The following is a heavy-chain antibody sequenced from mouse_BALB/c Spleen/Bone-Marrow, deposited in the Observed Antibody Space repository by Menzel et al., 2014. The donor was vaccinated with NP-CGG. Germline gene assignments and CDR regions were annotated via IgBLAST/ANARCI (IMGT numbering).Heavy chain of an antibody. J-gene: IGHJ4*01. D-gene: IGHD3-2*02. V-gene: IGHV2-9*02. CDR1: GFSLTNYG. Sequence: VQLQQSGPGLVAPSQSLSITCTVSGFSLTNYGVHWVRQPPGKGLEWLGVIWAGGSTNYNSALMSRLSICKDNSKSQVFLKMISLQTDDAAMYYCARVTSSAVGAMDFWGQGTSVTVSS. CDR2: IWAGGST. CDR3: ARVTSSAVGAMDF.